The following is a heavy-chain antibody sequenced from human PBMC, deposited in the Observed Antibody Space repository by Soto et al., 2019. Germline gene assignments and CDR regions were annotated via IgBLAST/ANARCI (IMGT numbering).Heavy chain of an antibody. D-gene: IGHD3-22*01. CDR3: AKDFSAYYYDSSGYYQDAFDI. J-gene: IGHJ3*02. CDR1: GFTFSSYA. V-gene: IGHV3-23*01. CDR2: ISGSGGST. Sequence: EVQLLESGGGLVQPGGSLRLSCAASGFTFSSYAMSWVRQAPGKGLEWVSAISGSGGSTYYADSVKGRFTISRDNSKNTVYLQMNSLRAEDTAVYYCAKDFSAYYYDSSGYYQDAFDIWGQGTMVTVSS.